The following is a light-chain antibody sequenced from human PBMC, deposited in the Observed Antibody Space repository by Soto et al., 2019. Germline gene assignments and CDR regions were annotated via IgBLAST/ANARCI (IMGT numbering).Light chain of an antibody. J-gene: IGKJ1*01. V-gene: IGKV1-5*03. Sequence: MTQSPATLSVSPGERATLSCRASQSVSSNLAWYQQKPGKAPNLLIYRASILESGVPSRFRGSGSGTEFTLTISSLQADDFATYYCQQYNSHSETFGQGTKVDIK. CDR2: RAS. CDR3: QQYNSHSET. CDR1: QSVSSN.